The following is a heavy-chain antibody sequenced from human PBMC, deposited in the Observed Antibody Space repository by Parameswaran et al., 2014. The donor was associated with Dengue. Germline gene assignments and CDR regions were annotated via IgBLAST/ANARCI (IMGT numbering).Heavy chain of an antibody. J-gene: IGHJ4*02. CDR3: GGLGYNADY. CDR2: MNPNTSAT. Sequence: WVRQAPGQGLEWMGWMNPNTSATNYAQRFKGRVTMTRDTSIGTAYMQLTRLTSDDTAVYFCGGLGYNADYWGQGTLVTVSS. D-gene: IGHD5-24*01. V-gene: IGHV1-2*02.